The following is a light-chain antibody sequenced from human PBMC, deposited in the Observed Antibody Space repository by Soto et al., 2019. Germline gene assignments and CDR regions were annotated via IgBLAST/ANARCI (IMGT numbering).Light chain of an antibody. CDR3: QQYDASPLT. Sequence: EIVLTQSPGTLSLSPGERATLSCRASQSLSTNSLAWYQQKPGQTPRLLIYAASTRDTDIPDRFNGSGSGTDFALTISRLDPEDFALYYCQQYDASPLTFGPGTKVIS. CDR1: QSLSTNS. J-gene: IGKJ3*01. CDR2: AAS. V-gene: IGKV3-20*01.